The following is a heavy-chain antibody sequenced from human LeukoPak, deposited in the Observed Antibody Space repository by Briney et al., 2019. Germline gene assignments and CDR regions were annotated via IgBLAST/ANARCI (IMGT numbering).Heavy chain of an antibody. D-gene: IGHD1-1*01. CDR3: ARRAPWSRRDDY. J-gene: IGHJ4*02. V-gene: IGHV3-30-3*01. CDR2: IPYDGSNK. CDR1: GFTFSSYA. Sequence: PGGSLRLSCAASGFTFSSYAMHWVRQAPGKGLEWVAVIPYDGSNKYYADSVKGRFTISRDNSKNTLYLQMNSLRAEDTAVYYCARRAPWSRRDDYWGQGTLVTVSS.